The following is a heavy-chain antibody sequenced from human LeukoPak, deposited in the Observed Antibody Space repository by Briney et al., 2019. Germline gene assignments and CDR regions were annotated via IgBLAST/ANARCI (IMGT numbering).Heavy chain of an antibody. CDR3: ARVEYHYDSSGYYDY. CDR2: INPNSGGT. Sequence: ASVKVSCKASGYTFTGHYMNWVRQGPGQGLEWVGWINPNSGGTNYAQKFQGRVTMTRDTSISTAYMELSSLRSDDTAVYYCARVEYHYDSSGYYDYWGQGTLVTVSS. V-gene: IGHV1-2*02. D-gene: IGHD3-22*01. J-gene: IGHJ4*02. CDR1: GYTFTGHY.